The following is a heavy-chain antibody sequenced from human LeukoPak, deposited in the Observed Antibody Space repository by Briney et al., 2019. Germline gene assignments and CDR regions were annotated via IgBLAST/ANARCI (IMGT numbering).Heavy chain of an antibody. CDR3: AKDTYSSIVVVAPGY. CDR2: ISGNSGSI. Sequence: GGSLRLSCAASGFTFDDYAMHWVRQAPGKGLEWVSGISGNSGSIGYADSVKGRFTISRDNAKNSLYMQMNSLRAEDTALYYCAKDTYSSIVVVAPGYWGQGTLVTVSS. V-gene: IGHV3-9*01. J-gene: IGHJ4*02. CDR1: GFTFDDYA. D-gene: IGHD2-15*01.